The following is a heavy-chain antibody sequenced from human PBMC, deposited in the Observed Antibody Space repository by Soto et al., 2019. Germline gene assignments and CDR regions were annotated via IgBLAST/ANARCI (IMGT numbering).Heavy chain of an antibody. J-gene: IGHJ4*02. D-gene: IGHD6-19*01. CDR3: AAVHPIAVDGTSDY. CDR2: IVVGSGNT. Sequence: SVKVSCKASGFTFTSSAVQWVRQARGQRLEWIGWIVVGSGNTNYAQKFQERVTITRDMSTSTAYMELSSLRSEDTAVYYCAAVHPIAVDGTSDYWGQGTLVTVSS. CDR1: GFTFTSSA. V-gene: IGHV1-58*01.